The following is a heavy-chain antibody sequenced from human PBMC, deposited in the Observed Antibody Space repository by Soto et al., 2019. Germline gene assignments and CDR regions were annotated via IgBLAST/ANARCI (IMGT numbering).Heavy chain of an antibody. D-gene: IGHD2-15*01. CDR1: GDTFSSYA. Sequence: QVQLVQSGAEVKKPGSSVKVSCKASGDTFSSYAFSWVRQAPGQGLEWVGGIIPIFGTANYAQKFQGRVTITADKSTSTAYMELRRLRSEDTAVYYCARAGYCSGSSCYWFDYWGQGTLVTASS. J-gene: IGHJ4*02. CDR2: IIPIFGTA. V-gene: IGHV1-69*06. CDR3: ARAGYCSGSSCYWFDY.